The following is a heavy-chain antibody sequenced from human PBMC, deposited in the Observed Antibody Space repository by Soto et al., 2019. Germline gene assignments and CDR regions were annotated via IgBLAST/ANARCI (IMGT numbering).Heavy chain of an antibody. Sequence: PGGSLRLSCAASGFTFSSYGMHWVRQAPGKGLEWVAVISYDGSNKYYADSVKGRFTISRDNSKNTLYLQMNSLRAEDTAVYYCAKDVAAGSEYYYYGMDVWGQGTTVTVSS. J-gene: IGHJ6*02. D-gene: IGHD6-13*01. CDR2: ISYDGSNK. V-gene: IGHV3-30*18. CDR3: AKDVAAGSEYYYYGMDV. CDR1: GFTFSSYG.